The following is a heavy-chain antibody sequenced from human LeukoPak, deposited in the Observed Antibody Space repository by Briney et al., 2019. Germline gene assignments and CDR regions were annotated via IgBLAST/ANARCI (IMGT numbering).Heavy chain of an antibody. V-gene: IGHV6-1*01. CDR2: TYYRSKWYN. Sequence: SQTLSLTCAISGDSVSSNSAAWNWIRQSPSRGLEWLGRTYYRSKWYNDYAVSVKSRITINPDTSKNQFSLQLNSVTPEDTAVYYCARGKWLRDTYYYYGMDVWGQGTTVTVSS. CDR3: ARGKWLRDTYYYYGMDV. D-gene: IGHD5-12*01. J-gene: IGHJ6*02. CDR1: GDSVSSNSAA.